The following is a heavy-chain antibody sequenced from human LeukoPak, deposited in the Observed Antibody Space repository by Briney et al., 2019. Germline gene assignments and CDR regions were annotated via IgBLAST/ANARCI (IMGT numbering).Heavy chain of an antibody. J-gene: IGHJ4*02. CDR2: IYYSGST. CDR3: ARFEYYDFWRGVSYYFDY. Sequence: PSETLSLTCTVSGGSISSSSYYWGWIRQPPGKGLEWIGSIYYSGSTYYNPSLKSRVTISVDTSKNQFSLKLSSVTAADTAVYYCARFEYYDFWRGVSYYFDYWGQGTLVTVSS. CDR1: GGSISSSSYY. D-gene: IGHD3-3*01. V-gene: IGHV4-39*07.